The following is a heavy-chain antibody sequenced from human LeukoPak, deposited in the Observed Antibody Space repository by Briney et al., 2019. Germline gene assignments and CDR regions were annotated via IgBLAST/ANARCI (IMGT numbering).Heavy chain of an antibody. CDR3: AKAGWVSSTDAVR. CDR1: GLTFSTYA. Sequence: PGGSLRLSCAASGLTFSTYAMSWVRQAPGKGLEWVSSISGSGGTTYSADSVKGRLTLSSDSSRNTVYFQLNNLRVEDTAIYYCAKAGWVSSTDAVRWGQGTLVTVSS. J-gene: IGHJ4*02. V-gene: IGHV3-23*01. CDR2: ISGSGGTT. D-gene: IGHD6-19*01.